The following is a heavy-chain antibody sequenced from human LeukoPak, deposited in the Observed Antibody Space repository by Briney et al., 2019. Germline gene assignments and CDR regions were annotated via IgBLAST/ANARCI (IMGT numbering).Heavy chain of an antibody. Sequence: PSETLSLTCTVSGGSISSGGYYWSWIRQHPGKGLEWIGYIYYSGSTNYNPSLKSRVTISVDTSKNQFSLKLSSVTAADTAVYYCARGKLSGSYNYWGQGTLVTVSS. D-gene: IGHD1-26*01. J-gene: IGHJ4*02. V-gene: IGHV4-61*08. CDR1: GGSISSGGYY. CDR2: IYYSGST. CDR3: ARGKLSGSYNY.